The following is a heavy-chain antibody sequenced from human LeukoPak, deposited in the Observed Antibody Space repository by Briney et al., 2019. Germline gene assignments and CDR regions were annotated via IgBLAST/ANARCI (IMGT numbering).Heavy chain of an antibody. CDR2: ISSSGNTI. D-gene: IGHD6-13*01. CDR1: GFTFSDYY. CDR3: ARDAAAAGPYYYYGMDV. Sequence: GGSLRLSCAASGFTFSDYYMSWIRQAPGKGLEWVSYISSSGNTIYYADSVKGRFTISRDNAKNSLYLQMNSLRAEDTAVYYCARDAAAAGPYYYYGMDVWGQGTTVIVSS. J-gene: IGHJ6*02. V-gene: IGHV3-11*01.